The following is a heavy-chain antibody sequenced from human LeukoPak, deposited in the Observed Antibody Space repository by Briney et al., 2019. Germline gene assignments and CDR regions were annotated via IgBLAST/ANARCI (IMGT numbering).Heavy chain of an antibody. J-gene: IGHJ4*02. D-gene: IGHD4-11*01. CDR1: GFTFSSHA. CDR3: AKDWPVSGDHYSPFDY. Sequence: GGSLRLSCAASGFTFSSHAVSWVRQAPGKGLEWVAAISRRGGNTYYGDSVRGRFTISRDSSENTLHLQMDSLRAEDTAVYYCAKDWPVSGDHYSPFDYWGQGTLVTVSS. V-gene: IGHV3-23*01. CDR2: ISRRGGNT.